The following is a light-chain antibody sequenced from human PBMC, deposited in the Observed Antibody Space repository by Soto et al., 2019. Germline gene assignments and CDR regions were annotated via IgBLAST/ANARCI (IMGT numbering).Light chain of an antibody. CDR2: EVS. Sequence: QYALTQPPSASGSPGQSVTISCTGTSSNVGGYNYVSWYQQHPGKAPKLMIYEVSKRPSGVPDRFSGSKSGNTASLTVSGLQAEDEADYYCSSYAGSNNLVVFGGGTKLTAL. CDR1: SSNVGGYNY. J-gene: IGLJ2*01. V-gene: IGLV2-8*01. CDR3: SSYAGSNNLVV.